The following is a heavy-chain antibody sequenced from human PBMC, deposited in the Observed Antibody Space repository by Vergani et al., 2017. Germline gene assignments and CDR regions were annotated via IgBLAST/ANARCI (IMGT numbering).Heavy chain of an antibody. D-gene: IGHD3-3*01. CDR1: GYTFTSYY. Sequence: QVQLVQSGAEVKKPGASVKVSCKASGYTFTSYYMHWVRQAPGQGLEWMGIINPSGGSTSYAQKFQGRVTMTRDTSTSTVDMELSSLRSEDTAVYYCARDHKVDDFWSGDYRRGAPFDYWGQGTLVTVSS. V-gene: IGHV1-46*01. CDR2: INPSGGST. J-gene: IGHJ4*02. CDR3: ARDHKVDDFWSGDYRRGAPFDY.